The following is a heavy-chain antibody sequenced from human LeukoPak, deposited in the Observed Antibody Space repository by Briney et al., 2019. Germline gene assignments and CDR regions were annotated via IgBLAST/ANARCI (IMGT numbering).Heavy chain of an antibody. J-gene: IGHJ4*02. Sequence: QSGGSLRLSCAASGFTFSNYAMSWVRQAPGKGLEWVSGMSGSGVSTDYADSVKGRFTISRDNSKNTLYLQMNSLRAEDTAVYYCARTSIAVAGRYFDYWGQGTLVTVSS. CDR2: MSGSGVST. V-gene: IGHV3-23*01. D-gene: IGHD6-19*01. CDR3: ARTSIAVAGRYFDY. CDR1: GFTFSNYA.